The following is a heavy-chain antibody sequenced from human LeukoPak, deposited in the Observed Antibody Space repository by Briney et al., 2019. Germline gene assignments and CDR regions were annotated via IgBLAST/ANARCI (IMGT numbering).Heavy chain of an antibody. CDR1: GYTFTSYY. CDR2: INPSGGST. CDR3: ARANGSLWYWFDP. D-gene: IGHD2-21*01. V-gene: IGHV1-46*01. Sequence: ASVKVSCKASGYTFTSYYMHWVRQAPGQGLEWMGIINPSGGSTSHAQKFQGRVTMTRDMSTSTVYMELSSLRSEDTAVYCCARANGSLWYWFDPWGQGTLVTVSS. J-gene: IGHJ5*02.